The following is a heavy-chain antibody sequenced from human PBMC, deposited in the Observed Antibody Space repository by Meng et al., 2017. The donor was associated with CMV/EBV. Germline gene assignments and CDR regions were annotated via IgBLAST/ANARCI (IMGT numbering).Heavy chain of an antibody. CDR3: ARRKGDGTERGLDY. Sequence: GGSLRLSCKGSGYSFTDYWIGWVRQMPGKGLEWMGIIYPDDSDTRYTPSFQGQVTISADKSISTAYLQWTSLKASGTAMYYCARRKGDGTERGLDYWGQGTLVTVSS. V-gene: IGHV5-51*01. J-gene: IGHJ4*02. CDR2: IYPDDSDT. CDR1: GYSFTDYW. D-gene: IGHD3-10*01.